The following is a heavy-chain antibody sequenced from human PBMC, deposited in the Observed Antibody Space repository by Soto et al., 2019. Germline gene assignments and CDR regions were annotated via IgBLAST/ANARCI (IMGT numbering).Heavy chain of an antibody. CDR3: ARGLASAVAGTRNWFDP. V-gene: IGHV4-34*01. Sequence: PSETLSLTCAVYGGSFSGYYWSWIRQPPGKGLEWIGEINHSGSTNYNPSLKSRVTISVDTSKNQFSLKLSSVTAADTAVYYCARGLASAVAGTRNWFDPWGQGTLVTVSS. J-gene: IGHJ5*02. D-gene: IGHD6-19*01. CDR2: INHSGST. CDR1: GGSFSGYY.